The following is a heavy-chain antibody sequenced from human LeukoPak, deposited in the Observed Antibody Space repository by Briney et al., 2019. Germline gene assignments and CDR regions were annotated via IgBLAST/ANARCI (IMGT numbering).Heavy chain of an antibody. CDR2: IYYSGST. V-gene: IGHV4-61*01. J-gene: IGHJ3*02. CDR1: GGSISSGSYY. D-gene: IGHD3-22*01. CDR3: ARGFYDSSGSGAFDI. Sequence: TTSETLSLTCTVSGGSISSGSYYWSWIRQPPGKGLEWIGYIYYSGSTNYNPSLKSRVTISVDTSKNQFSLKLSSVTAADTAVYYCARGFYDSSGSGAFDIWGQGTMVTVSS.